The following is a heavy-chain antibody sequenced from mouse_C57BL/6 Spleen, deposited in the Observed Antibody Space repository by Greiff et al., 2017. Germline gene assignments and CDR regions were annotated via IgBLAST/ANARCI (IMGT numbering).Heavy chain of an antibody. J-gene: IGHJ1*03. Sequence: VQLKESGAGLVKPGGSLKLSCAASGFTFSDYGIHWVRQAPGQGLEWVAYISSGSSTIYYADTVKGRFTLSRDNATNTLFMQMTSLRSEDTAMYYFARKDYGYWYFDVWGTGTTVTVSS. V-gene: IGHV5-17*01. CDR3: ARKDYGYWYFDV. CDR2: ISSGSSTI. D-gene: IGHD1-1*01. CDR1: GFTFSDYG.